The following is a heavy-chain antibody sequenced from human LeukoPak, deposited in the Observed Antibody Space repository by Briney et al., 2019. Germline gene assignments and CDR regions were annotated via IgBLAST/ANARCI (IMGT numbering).Heavy chain of an antibody. V-gene: IGHV4-34*01. CDR3: ARRDFCSGDSCQFPFGY. CDR2: INHSGST. J-gene: IGHJ4*02. D-gene: IGHD2-15*01. CDR1: GGSFSGYY. Sequence: ETSETLSLTCAVYGGSFSGYYWSWIRQPPGKGLEWIGEINHSGSTNYNPSLKSRVTISVDTSKNQFSLKLSSVTAADTAVYYCARRDFCSGDSCQFPFGYWGQGTLVTVSS.